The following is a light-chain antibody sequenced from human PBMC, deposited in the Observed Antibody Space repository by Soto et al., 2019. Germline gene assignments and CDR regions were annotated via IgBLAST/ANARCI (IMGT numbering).Light chain of an antibody. CDR1: NIGSKN. CDR2: RDS. Sequence: SYELTQPLSVSVALGQTARITCGGNNIGSKNVHWYQQKPGQAPVLVIYRDSNRPSGIPERFSGYNSGNTATLTISRAQAGDEADYDCQVWDSSTVVFGGGTKLTVL. V-gene: IGLV3-9*01. J-gene: IGLJ2*01. CDR3: QVWDSSTVV.